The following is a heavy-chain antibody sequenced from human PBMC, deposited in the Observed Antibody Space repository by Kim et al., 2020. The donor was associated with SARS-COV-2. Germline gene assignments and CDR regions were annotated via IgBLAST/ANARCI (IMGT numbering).Heavy chain of an antibody. CDR2: IIPIYDTT. V-gene: IGHV1-69*13. Sequence: SVKVSCKASGGTFSTDAISWVRQAPGQGLEWMGGIIPIYDTTNYGRKFRGRVTITADESTSTAYMELTNLRADDTAVYYCAKEKNDVWSGDRPPHNYFDPWGQGTLVTVSS. CDR1: GGTFSTDA. D-gene: IGHD3-3*01. J-gene: IGHJ5*02. CDR3: AKEKNDVWSGDRPPHNYFDP.